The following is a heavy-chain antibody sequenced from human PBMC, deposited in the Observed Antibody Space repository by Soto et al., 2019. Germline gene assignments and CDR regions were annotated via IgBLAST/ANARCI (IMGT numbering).Heavy chain of an antibody. CDR2: ISYDGSNK. Sequence: GGSLRLSCAASGFTFSSYGMHWVRQAPGKGLEWVAVISYDGSNKYYADSVKGRFTISRDNSKNTLYLQMNSLRAEDTAVYYCAKEVVVPAATYYYYGMDVWGQGTTVTVSS. J-gene: IGHJ6*02. CDR1: GFTFSSYG. D-gene: IGHD2-2*01. V-gene: IGHV3-30*18. CDR3: AKEVVVPAATYYYYGMDV.